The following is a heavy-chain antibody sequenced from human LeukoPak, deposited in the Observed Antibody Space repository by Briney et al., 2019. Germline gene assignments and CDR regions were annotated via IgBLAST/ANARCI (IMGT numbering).Heavy chain of an antibody. Sequence: SQTLSLTCAVSGGSISSGGYSWSWIRQPPGKGLEWIGYIYHSGSTYYNPSLKSRVTISVDTSKNQFSLKLSSVTAADTAVYYCARAKSSTSCYLDYWGQGTLVTVSS. CDR2: IYHSGST. V-gene: IGHV4-30-2*01. D-gene: IGHD2-2*01. CDR3: ARAKSSTSCYLDY. CDR1: GGSISSGGYS. J-gene: IGHJ4*02.